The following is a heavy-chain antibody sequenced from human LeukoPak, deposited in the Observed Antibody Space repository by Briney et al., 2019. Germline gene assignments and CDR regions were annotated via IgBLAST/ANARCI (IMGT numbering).Heavy chain of an antibody. D-gene: IGHD6-6*01. V-gene: IGHV4-31*03. Sequence: SETLSLTCTVPAGSISRGGYYWSWIRQHPGKGLEWIGYIYYSGSTYYNPPLNRRDTHSVDTSMNQLSLKLGSVTAADTAVYYCARESEYGSSSKKFPGRNYCYYYYMDVWGKGTTVTVSS. J-gene: IGHJ6*03. CDR2: IYYSGST. CDR3: ARESEYGSSSKKFPGRNYCYYYYMDV. CDR1: AGSISRGGYY.